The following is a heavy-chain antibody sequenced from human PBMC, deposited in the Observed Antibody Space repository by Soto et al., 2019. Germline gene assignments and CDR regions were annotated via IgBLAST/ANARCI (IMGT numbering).Heavy chain of an antibody. V-gene: IGHV4-59*08. J-gene: IGHJ4*02. Sequence: SETLSLTCTVSGGSINSYCWSWIRQPPGKGLEWIAYIFDSGNANYNPSLKSRVTTSVDTSKNQFSLKLTSVTAADTAVYYCARHRRTTVAKFYFDNWGQGALVTVSS. CDR1: GGSINSYC. CDR2: IFDSGNA. CDR3: ARHRRTTVAKFYFDN. D-gene: IGHD4-4*01.